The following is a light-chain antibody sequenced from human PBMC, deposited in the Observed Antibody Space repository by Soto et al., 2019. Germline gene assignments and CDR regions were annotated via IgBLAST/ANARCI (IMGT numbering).Light chain of an antibody. CDR1: QSLLHSNGYNY. Sequence: IVMTQYPLSLPVTPGEPASISCRSSQSLLHSNGYNYLDWYLQKPGQSPQLLIYLGSNRASGVPERCSDRGPETEVTLKISRVEAEDVGDYYCMQALQPPPGNTFGQGTKLEIK. J-gene: IGKJ2*01. V-gene: IGKV2-28*01. CDR3: MQALQPPPGNT. CDR2: LGS.